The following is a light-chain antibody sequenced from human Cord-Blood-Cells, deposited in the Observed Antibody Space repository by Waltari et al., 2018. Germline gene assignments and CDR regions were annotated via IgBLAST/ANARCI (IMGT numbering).Light chain of an antibody. Sequence: QSALTQPASVSGSPGQSITISCPGTSSDVGGYNYVPWYQQHPGKAPKLMIYDVSHRPSGVSNRFSGSKSGNTASLTISGLQAEDEADYYCSSYTSSSTWVFGGGTKLTVL. CDR3: SSYTSSSTWV. CDR1: SSDVGGYNY. J-gene: IGLJ3*02. V-gene: IGLV2-14*01. CDR2: DVS.